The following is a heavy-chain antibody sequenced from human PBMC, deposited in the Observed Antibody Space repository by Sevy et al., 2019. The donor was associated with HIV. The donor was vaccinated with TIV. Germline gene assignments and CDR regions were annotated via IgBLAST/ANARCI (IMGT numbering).Heavy chain of an antibody. CDR3: AKDIRREWWRTYGMDV. CDR1: GFTFDDYT. CDR2: ISWDGRST. D-gene: IGHD2-8*01. J-gene: IGHJ6*02. V-gene: IGHV3-43*01. Sequence: GGSLRLSCAASGFTFDDYTMHWVRQAPGKGLEWVSLISWDGRSTYYADSVKGRFIITKDNSKNALYLKMNSLRTEDTALYYCAKDIRREWWRTYGMDVWGQGTTVTVSS.